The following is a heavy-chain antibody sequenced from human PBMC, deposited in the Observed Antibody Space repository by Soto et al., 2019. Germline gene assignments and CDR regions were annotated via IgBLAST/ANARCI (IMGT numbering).Heavy chain of an antibody. CDR1: GFTFNTYA. J-gene: IGHJ4*02. CDR3: AKEQSIAVAGTLDY. CDR2: ISGSGDTT. D-gene: IGHD6-19*01. Sequence: LRLSCAASGFTFNTYAMSWVRQAPGKGLEWVSIISGSGDTTFYADSVKGRFTISRDNSKNTLYLQMNSLGAEDTAVYYCAKEQSIAVAGTLDYWGQGTLVTSPQ. V-gene: IGHV3-23*01.